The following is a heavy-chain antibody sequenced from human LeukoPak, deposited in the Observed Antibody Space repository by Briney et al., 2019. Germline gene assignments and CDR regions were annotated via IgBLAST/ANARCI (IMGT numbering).Heavy chain of an antibody. CDR1: GFTFGDYA. D-gene: IGHD2-15*01. J-gene: IGHJ5*02. V-gene: IGHV3-49*04. CDR3: TRIVGCSGGSCYFDP. Sequence: AGGSLRLSCTASGFTFGDYAMSWVRQAPGKSLEWVGFIRSEAFGGTTEYAASVKGRFTISRGDSKSIAYLQVNSLKTEDTAVYYCTRIVGCSGGSCYFDPWGQGTLVTVSS. CDR2: IRSEAFGGTT.